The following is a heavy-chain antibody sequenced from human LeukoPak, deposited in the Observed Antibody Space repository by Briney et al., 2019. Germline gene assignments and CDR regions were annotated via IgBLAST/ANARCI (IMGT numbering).Heavy chain of an antibody. Sequence: QPGGSLRLSCAASGFTFSTYGMHWVRQAPGKGLEWVAFTRYDGSNKYYADSVKGRFSISRDNAKNSLYLQMNSLRAEDTAVYYCARNYGGSLYYFDYWGQGTLVTVSS. CDR2: TRYDGSNK. D-gene: IGHD4-23*01. CDR1: GFTFSTYG. CDR3: ARNYGGSLYYFDY. V-gene: IGHV3-30*02. J-gene: IGHJ4*02.